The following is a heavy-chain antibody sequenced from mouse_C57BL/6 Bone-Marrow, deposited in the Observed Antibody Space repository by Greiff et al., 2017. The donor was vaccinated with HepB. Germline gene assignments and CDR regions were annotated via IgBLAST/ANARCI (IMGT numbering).Heavy chain of an antibody. CDR1: GFTFSDYG. CDR2: ISSGSSTI. V-gene: IGHV5-17*01. J-gene: IGHJ2*01. Sequence: EVQVVESGGGLVKPGGSLKLSCAASGFTFSDYGMHWVRQAPEKGLEWVAYISSGSSTIYYADTVKGRFTISRDNAKNTLFLQMTSLRSEDTAMYYCARLTMVTKDYFDYWGQGTTLTVSS. CDR3: ARLTMVTKDYFDY. D-gene: IGHD2-2*01.